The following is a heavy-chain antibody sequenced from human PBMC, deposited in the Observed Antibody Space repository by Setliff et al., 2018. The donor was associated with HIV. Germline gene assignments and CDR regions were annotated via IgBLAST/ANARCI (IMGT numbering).Heavy chain of an antibody. Sequence: SETLSLPCTVSGPSINIHYWSWIRQSPGKAFEWIGYIYSTGSTNYNPSLQSRVTISMVASRNQFSLKVTSVTAADTAVYYCAKGAGFYGDYTFDHWGQGRQVTVPQ. J-gene: IGHJ4*02. D-gene: IGHD4-17*01. CDR2: IYSTGST. V-gene: IGHV4-59*11. CDR3: AKGAGFYGDYTFDH. CDR1: GPSINIHY.